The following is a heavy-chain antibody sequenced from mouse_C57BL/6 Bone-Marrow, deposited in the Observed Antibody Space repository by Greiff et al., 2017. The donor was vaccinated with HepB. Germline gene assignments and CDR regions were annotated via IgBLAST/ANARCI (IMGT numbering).Heavy chain of an antibody. Sequence: VQLKESGPGLVQPSQSLSITCTVSGFSLTSYGVHWVRQSPGKGLEWLGVIWSGGSTDYNADFISRLSISKDNSKSQVFFKMNSLQADDTAIYYCARYYPSYWDWFAYWGQGTLVTVSA. CDR2: IWSGGST. D-gene: IGHD4-1*01. CDR3: ARYYPSYWDWFAY. CDR1: GFSLTSYG. J-gene: IGHJ3*01. V-gene: IGHV2-2*01.